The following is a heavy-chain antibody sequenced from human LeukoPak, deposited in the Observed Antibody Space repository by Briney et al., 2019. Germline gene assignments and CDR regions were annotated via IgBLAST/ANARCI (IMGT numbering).Heavy chain of an antibody. V-gene: IGHV3-30-3*01. CDR3: ARVYYDFWSGYSPYGY. Sequence: GGSLRLSCAASGFTFSSYAMHWVRQAPGKGLEWVAVISYDGSNKYYADSVKGRFTISRDNSKNTLYLQVNSLRAEDTAVYYCARVYYDFWSGYSPYGYWGQGTLVTVSS. CDR1: GFTFSSYA. J-gene: IGHJ4*02. CDR2: ISYDGSNK. D-gene: IGHD3-3*01.